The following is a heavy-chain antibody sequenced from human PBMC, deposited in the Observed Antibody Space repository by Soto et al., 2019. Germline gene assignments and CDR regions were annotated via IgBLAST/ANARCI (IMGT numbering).Heavy chain of an antibody. Sequence: SGGSLRLSCAASGFTFSSYAMSWVRQSPGKGLEWVSAISGSGGSTYYADSVKGRFTISRDNSKNTLHLQMNSLRAEDTAVYYCAKAGYDFWSGYAGCDHWGQGTLVTVS. V-gene: IGHV3-23*01. J-gene: IGHJ4*02. CDR2: ISGSGGST. CDR1: GFTFSSYA. CDR3: AKAGYDFWSGYAGCDH. D-gene: IGHD3-3*01.